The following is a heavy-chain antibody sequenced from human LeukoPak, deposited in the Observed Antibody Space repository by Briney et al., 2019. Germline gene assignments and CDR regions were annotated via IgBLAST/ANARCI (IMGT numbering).Heavy chain of an antibody. CDR2: ISSSGSTI. CDR1: GFTFSSYE. Sequence: PGGSLRLSCAASGFTFSSYEMNWVRQAPGKGLEWVSYISSSGSTIYYADSVKGRFTISRDNAKNSLYLQMNSLRAEDTAVYYCARDRSELTNNAFDIWGQGTMVTVSS. CDR3: ARDRSELTNNAFDI. D-gene: IGHD4-11*01. V-gene: IGHV3-48*03. J-gene: IGHJ3*02.